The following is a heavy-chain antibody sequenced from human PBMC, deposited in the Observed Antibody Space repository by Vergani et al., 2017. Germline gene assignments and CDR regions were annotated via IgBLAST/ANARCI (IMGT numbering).Heavy chain of an antibody. V-gene: IGHV3-33*01. CDR1: GFTFSSYG. CDR2: IWYDGSNK. Sequence: QVQLVESGGGVVQPGRSLRLSCAASGFTFSSYGMHWVRQAPGKGLEWVAVIWYDGSNKYYADSVKGRFTISRDNSKNTLYLQMNSLRAEDTAVYYCARGARGVLEMATIYFDYWGQGALVTVSS. CDR3: ARGARGVLEMATIYFDY. D-gene: IGHD5-24*01. J-gene: IGHJ4*02.